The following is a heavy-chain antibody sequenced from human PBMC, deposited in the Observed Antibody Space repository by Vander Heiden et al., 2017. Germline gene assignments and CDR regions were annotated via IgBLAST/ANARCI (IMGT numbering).Heavy chain of an antibody. D-gene: IGHD4-4*01. J-gene: IGHJ4*02. CDR1: GFTFNSYV. V-gene: IGHV3-23*01. CDR2: ISGSGGDT. Sequence: EVQLLESGGGLVQPGGSLRLSCAASGFTFNSYVMNWVRQAPGKGLEWVSGISGSGGDTYYADSVKGRFTVSRDNSRNTLYLQMTSLRAEDTAVYYGAKGLGGGNSVDCEFWGQGTLGTVS. CDR3: AKGLGGGNSVDCEF.